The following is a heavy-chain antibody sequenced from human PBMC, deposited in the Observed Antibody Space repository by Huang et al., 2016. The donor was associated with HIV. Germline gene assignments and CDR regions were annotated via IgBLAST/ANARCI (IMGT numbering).Heavy chain of an antibody. Sequence: QERLVESGGGVVQPGRSLRLSCAASGFTFRSYAMHWVRRAPGKGLELVAVISYDGSNQHYVDSVKGRFTISRDNSKKMLYLQMNSLRMGDTAVYYCARGSAGVLWFGEMWGQGTLVTVSS. V-gene: IGHV3-30*04. D-gene: IGHD3-10*01. J-gene: IGHJ4*02. CDR3: ARGSAGVLWFGEM. CDR2: ISYDGSNQ. CDR1: GFTFRSYA.